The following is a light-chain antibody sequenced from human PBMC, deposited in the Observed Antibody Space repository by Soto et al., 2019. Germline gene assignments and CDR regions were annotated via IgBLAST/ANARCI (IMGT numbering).Light chain of an antibody. CDR3: QQYNSWLWT. V-gene: IGKV3-15*01. CDR2: VAS. CDR1: QSVSSK. J-gene: IGKJ1*01. Sequence: EIVLAQSPGTLSLSPGAGATLSCRASQSVSSKLAWYQQKPGQAPRLLIYVASTRATGIPARFSGSGSGTEFTLIISSLQSEDSAVYYCQQYNSWLWTFGQGTKVDIK.